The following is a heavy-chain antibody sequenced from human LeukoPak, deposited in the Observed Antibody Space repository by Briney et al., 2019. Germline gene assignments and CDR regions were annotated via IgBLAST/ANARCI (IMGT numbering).Heavy chain of an antibody. CDR2: ISSSSSYI. CDR1: GFTFSSYS. CDR3: ASPRGPARYPGEVLFDI. Sequence: GRSLRLSCAASGFTFSSYSMNWVRQAPGKGLEWVSSISSSSSYIYYADSVKGRFTISRDNAKNSLYLQMNSLRAEDTAVYYCASPRGPARYPGEVLFDIWGQGTMVTVSS. V-gene: IGHV3-21*01. D-gene: IGHD4-17*01. J-gene: IGHJ3*02.